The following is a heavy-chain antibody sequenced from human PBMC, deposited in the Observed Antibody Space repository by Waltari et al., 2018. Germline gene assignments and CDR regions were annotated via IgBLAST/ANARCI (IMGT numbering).Heavy chain of an antibody. V-gene: IGHV3-48*03. CDR3: ARDAPREGKFDL. J-gene: IGHJ4*02. CDR2: SGGSTGTR. Sequence: QLVESGGGLVQPGGSLTLSCVASGFTLTRYDMNWIRQAPGKGGEWVSFSGGSTGTRNHADSVKGRFTIYRDNAKNSVHLQMNSLSSEDTAVYYCARDAPREGKFDLWGQGALVTVSS. CDR1: GFTLTRYD.